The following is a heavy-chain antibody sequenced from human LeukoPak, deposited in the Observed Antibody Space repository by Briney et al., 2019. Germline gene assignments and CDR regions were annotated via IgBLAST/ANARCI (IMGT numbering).Heavy chain of an antibody. D-gene: IGHD4-17*01. CDR1: GFTFSRYA. CDR2: ISGSGGST. V-gene: IGHV3-23*01. J-gene: IGHJ4*02. CDR3: AKGGRGDYGDSSDL. Sequence: VRSLRLSRAASGFTFSRYAMTWVRQAPAKGLEWVSAISGSGGSTYCADSAEGCFTISRDNSKNTLSLQMNSLRAEDTAVYYCAKGGRGDYGDSSDLWGQGTPVTVSS.